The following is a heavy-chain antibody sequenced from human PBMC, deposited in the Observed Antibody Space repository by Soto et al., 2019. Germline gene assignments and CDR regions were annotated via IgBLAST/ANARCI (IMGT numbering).Heavy chain of an antibody. D-gene: IGHD2-2*01. Sequence: ASVKVSCKASGYNLSNYFMHWVRQAPGQSLEWMGGFDPEDGETIYAQKFQGRVTITGDTSTDTAYMELSSLRSEDTAVYYCATTALIVLVPAAMEGWFDPWGQGTLVTVSS. CDR3: ATTALIVLVPAAMEGWFDP. V-gene: IGHV1-24*01. CDR1: GYNLSNYF. CDR2: FDPEDGET. J-gene: IGHJ5*02.